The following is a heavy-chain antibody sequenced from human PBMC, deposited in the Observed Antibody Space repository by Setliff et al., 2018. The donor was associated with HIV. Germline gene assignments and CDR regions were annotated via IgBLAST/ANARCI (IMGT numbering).Heavy chain of an antibody. CDR2: IYTSGST. CDR1: GGSISSYY. V-gene: IGHV4-4*09. Sequence: PSETLSLTCTVSGGSISSYYWSWIRQPPGKGLEWIGYIYTSGSTNYNPSLKSRVTISVDTSKNQFSLKLRSVTAADTAVYYCARSPSYSSSFSYYYYSMDVWGQGTTVTVSS. J-gene: IGHJ6*02. CDR3: ARSPSYSSSFSYYYYSMDV. D-gene: IGHD6-6*01.